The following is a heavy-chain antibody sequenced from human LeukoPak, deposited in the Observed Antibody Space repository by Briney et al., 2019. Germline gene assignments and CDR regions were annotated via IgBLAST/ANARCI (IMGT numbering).Heavy chain of an antibody. Sequence: GGSLRLSCAASGFTVSSNYMSWARQAPGKGLEWVSVIYSGGSTYYADSVKGRFTISRDNSKNTLYLQMNSLRAEDTAVYYCARQVHYYDSSGYPYYFDYWGRGTLVTVSS. CDR1: GFTVSSNY. J-gene: IGHJ4*02. CDR2: IYSGGST. CDR3: ARQVHYYDSSGYPYYFDY. D-gene: IGHD3-22*01. V-gene: IGHV3-53*01.